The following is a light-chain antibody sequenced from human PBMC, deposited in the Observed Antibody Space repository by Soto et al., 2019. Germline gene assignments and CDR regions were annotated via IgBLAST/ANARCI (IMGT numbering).Light chain of an antibody. CDR3: QQYNNWPET. Sequence: EIVMTQSPATLSVSPGERATLSCRASQSVSSNLAWYQQKPGQAPRLLIYGASTRATGIPARFSGSGSGTEFTLSICSLQSEDFAVYYSQQYNNWPETFGQCTKV. J-gene: IGKJ1*01. V-gene: IGKV3-15*01. CDR2: GAS. CDR1: QSVSSN.